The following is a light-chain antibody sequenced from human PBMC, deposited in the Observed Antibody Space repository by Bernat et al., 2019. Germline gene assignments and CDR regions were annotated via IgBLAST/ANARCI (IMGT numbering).Light chain of an antibody. J-gene: IGLJ2*01. V-gene: IGLV1-40*01. Sequence: QSVLTQPPSVSGAPGQRVTISCSGTSSNIGAGYDVHWYQQPPGTAPGLLIYGNNNRPSGVPDRFSGSQSGTSASLAITGLQTEDEADYYWQSYEASLRSSVFGGGTKLTVL. CDR3: QSYEASLRSSV. CDR1: SSNIGAGYD. CDR2: GNN.